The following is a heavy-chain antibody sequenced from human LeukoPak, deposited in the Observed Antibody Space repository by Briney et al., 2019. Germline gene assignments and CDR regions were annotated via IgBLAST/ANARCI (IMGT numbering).Heavy chain of an antibody. CDR1: VFTFSNYG. Sequence: SGVSLRLSCAPSVFTFSNYGMQWVRHAPDKAVVWVGFIWNDGSNKYSADFVKGRFSISRDNSKSTLLMQLNSVRAEDTAVYYCARDSSPRYFYFCGRGKLVTVSS. J-gene: IGHJ2*01. CDR2: IWNDGSNK. V-gene: IGHV3-30*02. CDR3: ARDSSPRYFYF.